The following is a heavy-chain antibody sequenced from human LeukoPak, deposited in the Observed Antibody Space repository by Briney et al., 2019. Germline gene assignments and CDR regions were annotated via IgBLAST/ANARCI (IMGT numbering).Heavy chain of an antibody. CDR1: GFTFSSYA. CDR3: ARDRYYYDSSGYYFRY. J-gene: IGHJ4*02. Sequence: GGSLRLSCAASGFTFSSYAMHWVRQAPGKGLEWVAVISYDGSSKYYADSVKGRFTISRDNSKNTLYLQMNSLRAEDTAVYYCARDRYYYDSSGYYFRYWGQGTLVTVSS. D-gene: IGHD3-22*01. CDR2: ISYDGSSK. V-gene: IGHV3-30*04.